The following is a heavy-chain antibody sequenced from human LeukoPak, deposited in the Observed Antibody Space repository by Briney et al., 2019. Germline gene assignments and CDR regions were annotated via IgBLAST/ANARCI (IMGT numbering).Heavy chain of an antibody. CDR1: GDSIISSSHY. CDR3: ARHWTGYYYYGMDV. V-gene: IGHV4-39*01. Sequence: SETLSLTCTVFGDSIISSSHYWGWIRQPPGKGLEWIGSIYYSGSTHFNPSLQSRVTMSVDASKNQFSLKLSSVTAADTAGYYCARHWTGYYYYGMDVWGQGPRSPSP. J-gene: IGHJ6*02. CDR2: IYYSGST. D-gene: IGHD3/OR15-3a*01.